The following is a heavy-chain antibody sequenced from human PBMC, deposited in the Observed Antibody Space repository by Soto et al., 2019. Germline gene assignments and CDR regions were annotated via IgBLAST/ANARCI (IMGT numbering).Heavy chain of an antibody. CDR1: GGSVSSGSYY. CDR3: ARENYDFWSGYSYYIDY. Sequence: SETLSLTCTVSGGSVSSGSYYWSWIRQPPGKGLEWIGYIYYSGSTNYNPSLKSRVTISVDTSKNQFSLKLSSVTAADTAVYYCARENYDFWSGYSYYIDYRGQGTLVTVSS. D-gene: IGHD3-3*01. V-gene: IGHV4-61*01. CDR2: IYYSGST. J-gene: IGHJ4*02.